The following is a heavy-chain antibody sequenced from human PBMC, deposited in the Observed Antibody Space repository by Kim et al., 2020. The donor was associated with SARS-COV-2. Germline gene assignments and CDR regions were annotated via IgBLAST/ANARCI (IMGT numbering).Heavy chain of an antibody. V-gene: IGHV3-23*01. CDR1: GFPFSNYA. CDR3: AKDLVGSGDYYNLIDC. D-gene: IGHD3-10*01. J-gene: IGHJ4*01. Sequence: GGSLRLSCAASGFPFSNYAMSWVRQAPGKGLEWVSAISGHGSNTYYADSVKGRFTISRDKSKSTLFLQMNSLRGEDTAVYYCAKDLVGSGDYYNLIDCWGHGTLVTVSS. CDR2: ISGHGSNT.